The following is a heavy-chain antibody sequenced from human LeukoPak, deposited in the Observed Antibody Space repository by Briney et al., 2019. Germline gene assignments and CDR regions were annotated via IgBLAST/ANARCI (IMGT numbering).Heavy chain of an antibody. Sequence: GGSLRLSCAASGFTFSSYGMHWVRQAPGKGLEWVAVIWYDGSNKYYADSVKGRFTISRDNSKNTLYLQMNSLRAEDAAVYYCARDRGGSSWYYFDNWGQGSLVTVSS. CDR3: ARDRGGSSWYYFDN. CDR2: IWYDGSNK. V-gene: IGHV3-33*01. D-gene: IGHD6-13*01. CDR1: GFTFSSYG. J-gene: IGHJ4*02.